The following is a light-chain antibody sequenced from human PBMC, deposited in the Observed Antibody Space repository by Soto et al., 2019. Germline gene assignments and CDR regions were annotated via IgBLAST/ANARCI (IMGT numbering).Light chain of an antibody. Sequence: QSVLTQPASVSGSPGQSITISCTGTSSDVGGYNYVSWYQQHPGKAPKLMIYEVSNRPSGVSNRFSGSKSGNTASLTISGLQAEDEADYSCSSYTSSSTLNYVFGTGTKLTVL. CDR1: SSDVGGYNY. CDR3: SSYTSSSTLNYV. J-gene: IGLJ1*01. V-gene: IGLV2-14*01. CDR2: EVS.